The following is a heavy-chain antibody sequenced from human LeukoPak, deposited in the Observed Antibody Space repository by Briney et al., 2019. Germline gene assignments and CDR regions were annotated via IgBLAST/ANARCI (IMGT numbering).Heavy chain of an antibody. CDR2: INPSGGST. CDR3: ARGWELRLPQGAFDI. D-gene: IGHD1-26*01. Sequence: ASVKVSCKASGGTFSSYAISWVRQAPGQGLEWMGIINPSGGSTSYAQKFQGRVTMTRDMSTSTVYMELSSLRSEDTAVYYCARGWELRLPQGAFDIWGQGTMVTVSS. J-gene: IGHJ3*02. V-gene: IGHV1-46*01. CDR1: GGTFSSYA.